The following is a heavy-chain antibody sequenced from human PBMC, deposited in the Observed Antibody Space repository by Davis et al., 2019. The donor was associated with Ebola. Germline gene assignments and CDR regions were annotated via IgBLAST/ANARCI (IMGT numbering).Heavy chain of an antibody. CDR1: GFTFSDYY. J-gene: IGHJ6*02. V-gene: IGHV3-11*01. Sequence: GESLKISCAASGFTFSDYYMSWIRQAPGKGLEWVSYISSSGSTIYYADSVKGRFTISRDNAKNSLYLQMNSLRAEGTAVYYCARDSLWYYGMDVWGQGTTVTVSS. CDR2: ISSSGSTI. CDR3: ARDSLWYYGMDV.